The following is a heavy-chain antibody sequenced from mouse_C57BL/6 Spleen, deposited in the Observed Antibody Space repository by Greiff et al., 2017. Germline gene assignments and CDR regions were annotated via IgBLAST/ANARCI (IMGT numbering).Heavy chain of an antibody. J-gene: IGHJ2*01. CDR3: ARDIISDDGYPDY. CDR1: GFTFSDYG. CDR2: ISSGSSTI. D-gene: IGHD2-3*01. V-gene: IGHV5-17*01. Sequence: EVKLVESGGGLVKPGGSLKLSCAASGFTFSDYGMHWVRQAPEKGLEWVAYISSGSSTIYYADTVKGRFTISRDNAKNTLCLQMTRLGSEDTARYDCARDIISDDGYPDYWGQGTTLTVSS.